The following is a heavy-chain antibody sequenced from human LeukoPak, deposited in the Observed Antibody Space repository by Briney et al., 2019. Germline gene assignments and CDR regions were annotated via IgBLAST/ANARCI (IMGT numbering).Heavy chain of an antibody. D-gene: IGHD6-13*01. CDR1: GFTFNSYG. V-gene: IGHV3-30*02. Sequence: GGSLRLSCAASGFTFNSYGMHWVRQAPGKGLDWVAFIRYDGINKYYADSVKGRFTISRDNSKNTLYPQMNSLRAEDTAVYYCAKSFPAAGTFGDYWGQGTLVTVSS. J-gene: IGHJ4*02. CDR3: AKSFPAAGTFGDY. CDR2: IRYDGINK.